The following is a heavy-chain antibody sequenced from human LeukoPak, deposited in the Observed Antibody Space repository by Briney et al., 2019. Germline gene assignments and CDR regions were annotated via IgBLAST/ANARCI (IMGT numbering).Heavy chain of an antibody. Sequence: ASVKVSCKASGYTFTSYGISWVRQAPGQGLEWMGWISAYNGDTNYAQKVQGRVTMTTDTSTSTAYMELRSLRSDDTAVYYCARDIDTMVRGVRSDAFDIWGQGTMVTVSS. D-gene: IGHD3-10*01. J-gene: IGHJ3*02. CDR1: GYTFTSYG. V-gene: IGHV1-18*01. CDR2: ISAYNGDT. CDR3: ARDIDTMVRGVRSDAFDI.